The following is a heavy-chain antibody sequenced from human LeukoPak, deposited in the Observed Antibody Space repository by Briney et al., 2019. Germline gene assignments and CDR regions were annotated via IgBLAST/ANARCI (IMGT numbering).Heavy chain of an antibody. CDR2: IYHSGST. Sequence: SETLSLTCAVSGYSISSGYYWGWIRQPPGKGLEWIGSIYHSGSTYYNPSLKSRVTISVATSKNQFSLKLSSVTAADTAVYYCAREECTNGVCYTGIDYWGQGTLVTVSS. V-gene: IGHV4-38-2*02. D-gene: IGHD2-8*01. CDR3: AREECTNGVCYTGIDY. J-gene: IGHJ4*02. CDR1: GYSISSGYY.